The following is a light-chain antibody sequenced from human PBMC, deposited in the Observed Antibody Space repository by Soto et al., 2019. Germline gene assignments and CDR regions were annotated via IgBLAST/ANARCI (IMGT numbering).Light chain of an antibody. CDR2: LGS. J-gene: IGKJ4*01. CDR1: QSLLHSNGYNC. Sequence: DIVMTQSPLSLPVTPGEPASISCRSSQSLLHSNGYNCLDWYLQKPGQSPQLLIYLGSNRASGVPDRFSGSGSGTDFTLKISRVEAGDVGVYYCMQALQTPVTFGGGTKVEIK. V-gene: IGKV2-28*01. CDR3: MQALQTPVT.